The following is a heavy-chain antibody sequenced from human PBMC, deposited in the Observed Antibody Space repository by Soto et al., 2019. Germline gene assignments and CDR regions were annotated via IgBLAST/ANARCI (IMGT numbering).Heavy chain of an antibody. Sequence: QVQLVQSGAEVKQPGTSVKVSCRTSGYTFTNYDIAWVRQATGQGLEWMGWMNPDSTNTGYAQKFQGRVTLTRDTSISKAYMELNSVTSEDTAIYYCARAIRDQLLSDYWGQGSLVIVSS. V-gene: IGHV1-8*01. D-gene: IGHD1-26*01. CDR3: ARAIRDQLLSDY. CDR1: GYTFTNYD. CDR2: MNPDSTNT. J-gene: IGHJ4*02.